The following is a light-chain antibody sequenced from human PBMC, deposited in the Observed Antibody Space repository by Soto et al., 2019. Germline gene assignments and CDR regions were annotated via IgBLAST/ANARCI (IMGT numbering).Light chain of an antibody. CDR1: QSVRSS. J-gene: IGKJ1*01. V-gene: IGKV3-11*01. CDR2: DAS. CDR3: QQRSNWPGT. Sequence: IVLTQSPATLSLSPGERATLSCRASQSVRSSLAWYQQQPGQAPRLLIYDASNRATGIPGRFSGSGSGTDFTLTISSLDPKDFAVYYCQQRSNWPGTFGLGTKVDI.